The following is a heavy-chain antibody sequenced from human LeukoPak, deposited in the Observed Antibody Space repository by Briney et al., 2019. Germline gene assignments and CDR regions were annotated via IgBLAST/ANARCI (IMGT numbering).Heavy chain of an antibody. CDR2: IHQDGSEK. D-gene: IGHD2-21*01. J-gene: IGHJ4*02. CDR1: GFTFSSYW. V-gene: IGHV3-7*03. Sequence: GGSMRLSCAASGFTFSSYWMSWVRQAPGTGLEWVANIHQDGSEKYYVDSVKGRLTISRDNSKNTLYLQMNSLRAEDTAVYYCAKFLPTHIVVANYYFDYWGQGTLVTVSS. CDR3: AKFLPTHIVVANYYFDY.